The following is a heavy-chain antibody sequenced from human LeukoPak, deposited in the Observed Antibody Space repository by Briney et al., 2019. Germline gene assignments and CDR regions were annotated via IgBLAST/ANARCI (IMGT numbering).Heavy chain of an antibody. CDR3: ARKNYCSGGSCYSRGWFDP. V-gene: IGHV1-8*01. CDR1: EYTFTSYD. J-gene: IGHJ5*02. CDR2: MNPNSGNT. Sequence: VASVKVSCKASEYTFTSYDINWVRQATGQGLEWMGWMNPNSGNTVYAQKFQGRVTMTRDTSISTAYTELSSLRSEDTAMYYCARKNYCSGGSCYSRGWFDPWGQGTLVTVSS. D-gene: IGHD2-15*01.